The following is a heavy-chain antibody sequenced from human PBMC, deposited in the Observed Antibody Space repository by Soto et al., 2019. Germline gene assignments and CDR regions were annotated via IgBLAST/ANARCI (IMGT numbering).Heavy chain of an antibody. CDR2: IYYSGST. Sequence: SETLSLTCTVSGGSISSGDYYWSWIRQPPGKGLEWIGYIYYSGSTYYNPSLKSRVTISVDTSKNQFSLKLSSVTAADAAVYYCARLISRWFDPWGQGTLVTVSS. D-gene: IGHD2-8*01. CDR3: ARLISRWFDP. CDR1: GGSISSGDYY. J-gene: IGHJ5*02. V-gene: IGHV4-30-4*01.